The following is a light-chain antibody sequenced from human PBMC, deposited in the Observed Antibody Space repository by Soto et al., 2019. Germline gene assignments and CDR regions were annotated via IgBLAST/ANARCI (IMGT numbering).Light chain of an antibody. CDR1: QGIRDE. J-gene: IGKJ1*01. CDR2: AAS. CDR3: IQDYDYHRT. V-gene: IGKV1-6*01. Sequence: AIQITQSPSSLSASVGYRVTITCRASQGIRDELGWYQQKAGKAPNLLISAASRLQSGVPSRFRGRGSGTDLTLTISTLQPEDFATYYSIQDYDYHRTFGQGTKVDIX.